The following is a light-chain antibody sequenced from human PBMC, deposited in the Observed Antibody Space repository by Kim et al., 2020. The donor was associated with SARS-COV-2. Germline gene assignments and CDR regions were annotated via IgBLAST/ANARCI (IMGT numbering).Light chain of an antibody. V-gene: IGKV3-20*01. CDR1: QSVFGTS. Sequence: ERAPLSRRASQSVFGTSTACDNHRPGQAPPLLTYVASRRATGIPDRVRGGVSGTDFTLTISGVGPQEFALYYCQKYRVSPPWTFVQGTKVEIK. CDR3: QKYRVSPPWT. J-gene: IGKJ1*01. CDR2: VAS.